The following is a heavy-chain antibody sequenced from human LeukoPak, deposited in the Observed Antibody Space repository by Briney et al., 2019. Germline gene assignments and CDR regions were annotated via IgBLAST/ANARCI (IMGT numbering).Heavy chain of an antibody. CDR1: GYTFTGYY. CDR2: INPNSGGT. D-gene: IGHD3-10*01. J-gene: IGHJ5*02. Sequence: ASVKVSCKASGYTFTGYYMHWVRQAPGQGLEWMGWINPNSGGTNYAQKFQGRVTMTRDTSISTAYMELSRLRSDDTAVYYCARVRMVRGVNWFDPWGQGTLVTVSS. CDR3: ARVRMVRGVNWFDP. V-gene: IGHV1-2*02.